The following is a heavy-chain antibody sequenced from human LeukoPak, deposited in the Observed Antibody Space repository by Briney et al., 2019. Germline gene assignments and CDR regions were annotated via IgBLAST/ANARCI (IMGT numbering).Heavy chain of an antibody. V-gene: IGHV3-23*01. J-gene: IGHJ4*02. CDR3: ARDRLGAVTQILFDY. Sequence: PGGPLRLSCAASDFSFTTYAMGWVRQAPGRGLEWVSSVSGGDPTTYYSDSVKGRFTISRDNSKNTLYLQMNSLRAEDTAVYYCARDRLGAVTQILFDYWGQGTLVTVSS. CDR2: VSGGDPTT. D-gene: IGHD4-23*01. CDR1: DFSFTTYA.